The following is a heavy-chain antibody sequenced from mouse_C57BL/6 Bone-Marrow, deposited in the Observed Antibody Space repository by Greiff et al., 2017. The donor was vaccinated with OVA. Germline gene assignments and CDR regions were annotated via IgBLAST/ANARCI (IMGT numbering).Heavy chain of an antibody. CDR2: IYPGSGTI. CDR3: ARSERLRDYFDY. J-gene: IGHJ2*01. D-gene: IGHD2-2*01. V-gene: IGHV1-76*01. CDR1: GYTFTDYY. Sequence: VQGVESGAELVRPGASVKLSCKASGYTFTDYYISWVKQRPGQGLEWIARIYPGSGTIYYNEKFKGKATLTAEQSSSTAYMQLSSLTSDDSAVYFCARSERLRDYFDYWGQGTTLTVSA.